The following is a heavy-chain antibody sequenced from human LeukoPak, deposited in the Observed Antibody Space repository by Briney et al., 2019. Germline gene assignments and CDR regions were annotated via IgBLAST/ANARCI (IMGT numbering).Heavy chain of an antibody. CDR3: ARIAGYCTSTRCWDYFDQ. D-gene: IGHD2-2*01. V-gene: IGHV3-74*01. CDR2: LNSDGSST. Sequence: GGSLRFSCAASGFTFSTYWLHWVRQAQGQGLVWVSRLNSDGSSTTYADSAKGRFTTSRANAKNSLFLQMLSLRAEDTAVYFCARIAGYCTSTRCWDYFDQWGQGTLVTVSS. J-gene: IGHJ4*02. CDR1: GFTFSTYW.